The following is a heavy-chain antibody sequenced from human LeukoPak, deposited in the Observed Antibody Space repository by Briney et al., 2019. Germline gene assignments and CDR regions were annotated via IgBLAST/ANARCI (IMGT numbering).Heavy chain of an antibody. CDR2: ISGSGGST. J-gene: IGHJ4*02. Sequence: PGGSLRLSCAASGFIFSDYAMSWVRQAPGKGLEWVSAISGSGGSTYYTNSVKGRFTISRDNSKNTLYLQMDSLRAEDTALYYCAKDIVVVPAAGDYWGQGTLVTVSS. CDR3: AKDIVVVPAAGDY. CDR1: GFIFSDYA. D-gene: IGHD2-2*01. V-gene: IGHV3-23*01.